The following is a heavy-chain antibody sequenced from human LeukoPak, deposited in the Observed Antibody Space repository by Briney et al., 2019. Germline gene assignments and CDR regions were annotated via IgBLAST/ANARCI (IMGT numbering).Heavy chain of an antibody. CDR1: GYTFTGYY. CDR3: ARVGEYGSGSYYVY. J-gene: IGHJ4*02. V-gene: IGHV1-2*06. CDR2: INPNSGGT. Sequence: ASVKVSXKASGYTFTGYYMHWVRQAPGQGLEWIGRINPNSGGTNYAQKFQGRVTMTRDTSISTAYMELSRLRSDDTAVYYCARVGEYGSGSYYVYWGQGTLVTVSS. D-gene: IGHD3-10*01.